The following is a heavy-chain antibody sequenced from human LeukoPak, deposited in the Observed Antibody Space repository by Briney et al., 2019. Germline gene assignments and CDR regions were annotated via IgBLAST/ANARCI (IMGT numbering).Heavy chain of an antibody. V-gene: IGHV4-39*01. D-gene: IGHD3-10*01. Sequence: SETLSLTCTVSGGSISSSSYYWGWIRQPPGKGLEWIGNIYYSGSTYYIPSLKSRVTISVDTSKNQFSLQLSSVTAADTAVYYCARHPRHPSGSYYPRFLGWFDPWGQGTLVTVSS. J-gene: IGHJ5*02. CDR3: ARHPRHPSGSYYPRFLGWFDP. CDR1: GGSISSSSYY. CDR2: IYYSGST.